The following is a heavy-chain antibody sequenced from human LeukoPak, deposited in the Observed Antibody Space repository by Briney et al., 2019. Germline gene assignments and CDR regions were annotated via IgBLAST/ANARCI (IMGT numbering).Heavy chain of an antibody. V-gene: IGHV3-7*01. CDR3: ARTKKYDFWSGYSYYYYYYMDV. D-gene: IGHD3-3*01. CDR2: IKQDGSEK. J-gene: IGHJ6*03. CDR1: GFTFSNSA. Sequence: GGSLRLSCAASGFTFSNSAMSWVRQAPGKGLEWVANIKQDGSEKYYVDSVKGRFTISRDNAKNSLYLQMNSLRAEDTAVYYCARTKKYDFWSGYSYYYYYYMDVWGKGTTVTVSS.